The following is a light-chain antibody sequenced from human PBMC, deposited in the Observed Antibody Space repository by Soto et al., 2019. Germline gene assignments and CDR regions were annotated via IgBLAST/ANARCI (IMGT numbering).Light chain of an antibody. Sequence: ILMTQSPATLSVSPGERATLSCRASQSVSSDLAWYHQKPGQAPRLLIYEASNRAAGIPARFSGSGSGTDFTLTISSLEHEDFAVYYCQQRNNWQRITVGQGTRLEIK. J-gene: IGKJ5*01. CDR1: QSVSSD. CDR3: QQRNNWQRIT. CDR2: EAS. V-gene: IGKV3-11*01.